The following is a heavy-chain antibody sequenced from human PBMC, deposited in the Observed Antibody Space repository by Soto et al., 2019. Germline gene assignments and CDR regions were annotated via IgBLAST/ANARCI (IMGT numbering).Heavy chain of an antibody. CDR2: IDPSDSYT. CDR3: SRDRGSFGRWYFDY. J-gene: IGHJ4*02. V-gene: IGHV5-10-1*01. Sequence: GESLKISCKGSGYSFTSYWISWVRQMPGKGLEWLGRIDPSDSYTNYSPSFQGHVTISADNSISTAYLQMNSLKTEDTAVYYCSRDRGSFGRWYFDYWGQGTLVTVSS. CDR1: GYSFTSYW. D-gene: IGHD2-15*01.